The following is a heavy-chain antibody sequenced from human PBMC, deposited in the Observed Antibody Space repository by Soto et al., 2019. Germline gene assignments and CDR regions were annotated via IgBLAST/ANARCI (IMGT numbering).Heavy chain of an antibody. J-gene: IGHJ4*02. Sequence: GGSLRLSCAASGFNFSNAWMNWVRQAPGKGLEWVGRIKSKTDGGTTDYAAPVKGRFTISRDDSKNTLYLQMNSLKTEDTAVYYCTSHITIFGVVIRIDESGADYWGQGTLVTVSS. CDR3: TSHITIFGVVIRIDESGADY. CDR2: IKSKTDGGTT. V-gene: IGHV3-15*07. D-gene: IGHD3-3*01. CDR1: GFNFSNAW.